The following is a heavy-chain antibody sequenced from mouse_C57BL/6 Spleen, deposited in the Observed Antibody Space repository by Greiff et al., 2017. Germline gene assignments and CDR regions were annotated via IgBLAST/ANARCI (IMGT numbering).Heavy chain of an antibody. Sequence: EVKLVESGGGLVKPGGSLKLSCAASGFPFSDYGMHRVRQAPEKGLEWVAYISSGSSIIYYAETVKGRFTISRDNAKNTLFLQMTSLRSEDTAMYYCARDYYGSSPSDVWGTGTTVTVSS. V-gene: IGHV5-17*01. CDR2: ISSGSSII. D-gene: IGHD1-1*01. J-gene: IGHJ1*03. CDR3: ARDYYGSSPSDV. CDR1: GFPFSDYG.